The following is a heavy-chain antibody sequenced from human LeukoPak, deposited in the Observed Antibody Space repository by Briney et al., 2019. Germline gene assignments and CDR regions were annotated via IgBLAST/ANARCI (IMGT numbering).Heavy chain of an antibody. CDR3: ARRGRSSGWFSHFDS. J-gene: IGHJ4*02. Sequence: SETLSLTCTVSGGSISNYCWSWIRQPPGKGLEWIGYIYYSGSTNYNPSLKSRVTISVDTSKNQFSLNLSSVTAADTAVYYCARRGRSSGWFSHFDSWGQGTLVTVSS. D-gene: IGHD6-19*01. CDR2: IYYSGST. CDR1: GGSISNYC. V-gene: IGHV4-59*08.